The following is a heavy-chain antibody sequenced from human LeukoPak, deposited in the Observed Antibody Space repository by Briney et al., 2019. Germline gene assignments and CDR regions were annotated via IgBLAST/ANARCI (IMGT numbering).Heavy chain of an antibody. J-gene: IGHJ3*02. CDR2: INPSGGST. D-gene: IGHD5-24*01. CDR3: ARDRREMATTDAFDI. Sequence: ASVKVSCKASGYTFTSYYMHWVRQAPGQGLEWMGIINPSGGSTSYAQKFQGRVTMTRDTSTSTVYMELSSLRSEDTAVYYCARDRREMATTDAFDILGPGTMVTVSS. V-gene: IGHV1-46*01. CDR1: GYTFTSYY.